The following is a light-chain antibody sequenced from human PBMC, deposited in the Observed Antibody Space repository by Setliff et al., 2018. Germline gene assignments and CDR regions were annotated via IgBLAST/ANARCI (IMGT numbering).Light chain of an antibody. CDR1: SGSIASDY. CDR2: DDN. CDR3: QSYDGNVGV. V-gene: IGLV6-57*01. Sequence: NFMLSQPHSVSESPGRTVTISCTRSSGSIASDYVQWYQQRPDTSPTLVIYDDNRRPSGVPDRFSGSIDSSSNSVSLTISGLKTEDEADYYCQSYDGNVGVFGGGTKVTVL. J-gene: IGLJ3*02.